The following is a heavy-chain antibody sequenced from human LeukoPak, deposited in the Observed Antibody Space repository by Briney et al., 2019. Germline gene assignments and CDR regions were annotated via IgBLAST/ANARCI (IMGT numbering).Heavy chain of an antibody. CDR1: GFTFSTYG. V-gene: IGHV3-30*18. CDR3: AKEYLIWFGDFDAFDI. Sequence: RAGRSLRLSCAASGFTFSTYGMHWVRQAPGKGLEWVAVISYDVSNKYYADSVKGRFTISRGNSKNTLYLQMNSLRAEDTGVYYCAKEYLIWFGDFDAFDIWGQGTMVTVSS. CDR2: ISYDVSNK. J-gene: IGHJ3*02. D-gene: IGHD3-10*01.